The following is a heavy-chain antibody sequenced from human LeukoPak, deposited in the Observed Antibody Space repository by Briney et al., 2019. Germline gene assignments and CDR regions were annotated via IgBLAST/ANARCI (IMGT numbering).Heavy chain of an antibody. CDR2: ISYDGSNK. D-gene: IGHD6-6*01. CDR3: AGSSLGSSSAYRHFDY. CDR1: GFTFSSYG. J-gene: IGHJ4*02. Sequence: GGSLRLSCAASGFTFSSYGMHWVRQAPGKGLEWVAVISYDGSNKYFADSVKGRFTISRDNSKNTLYLQMNSLRAEDTAVYYCAGSSLGSSSAYRHFDYWGQGNLVTVSS. V-gene: IGHV3-30*03.